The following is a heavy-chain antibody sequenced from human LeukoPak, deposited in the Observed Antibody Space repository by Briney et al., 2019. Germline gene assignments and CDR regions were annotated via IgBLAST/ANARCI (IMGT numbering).Heavy chain of an antibody. Sequence: GGSLRLSCAASGFTFSSYAMSWVRQAPGKGLEWVSAISGSGGSTYYADSVKGRFTISRDNSKNTLYLQMNSLRAEDTAVYCCAKDLSSSWYLDAFDIWGQGTMVTVSS. D-gene: IGHD6-13*01. V-gene: IGHV3-23*01. J-gene: IGHJ3*02. CDR1: GFTFSSYA. CDR2: ISGSGGST. CDR3: AKDLSSSWYLDAFDI.